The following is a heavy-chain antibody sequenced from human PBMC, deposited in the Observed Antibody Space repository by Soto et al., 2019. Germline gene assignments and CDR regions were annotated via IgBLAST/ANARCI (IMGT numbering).Heavy chain of an antibody. D-gene: IGHD1-26*01. CDR3: ASGGWETPI. CDR1: GFRFSTYW. Sequence: EVQLVESGGGLVQPGGSLRLSCAASGFRFSTYWMSWVRQAPGKGLEWVATINPDGSDKYYVDSVKGRFTISRDNAKKSLLLQMNSLTAEDTAVYYCASGGWETPIWGQGTLVTVSS. V-gene: IGHV3-7*03. J-gene: IGHJ4*02. CDR2: INPDGSDK.